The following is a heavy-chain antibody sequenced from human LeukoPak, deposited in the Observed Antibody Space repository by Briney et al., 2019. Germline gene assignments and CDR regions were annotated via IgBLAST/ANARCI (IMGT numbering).Heavy chain of an antibody. CDR3: ARGGGYCSGGSCYDYYYYYYMDV. D-gene: IGHD2-15*01. CDR1: GGSISSYY. J-gene: IGHJ6*03. V-gene: IGHV4-59*01. CDR2: IYYSGST. Sequence: PSETLSLTCTVSGGSISSYYWSWIRQPPGKGLEWIGYIYYSGSTNYNPSLKSRVTISVDTAKNQFSLKLGSVTAADTAVYYCARGGGYCSGGSCYDYYYYYYMDVWGKGNTVTVSS.